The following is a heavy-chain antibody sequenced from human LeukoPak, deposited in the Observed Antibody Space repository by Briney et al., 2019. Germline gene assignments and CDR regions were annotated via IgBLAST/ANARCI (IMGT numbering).Heavy chain of an antibody. J-gene: IGHJ3*02. CDR3: ARHPSSYYYDSSDRRGRDAFDI. V-gene: IGHV4-39*01. Sequence: SETLSLTCTVSGGSISSYYWGWIRQPPGKGLEWIGSIYYSGSTYYNPSLKSRVTISVDTSKNQFSLKLSSVTAADTAVYYCARHPSSYYYDSSDRRGRDAFDIWGQGTMVTVSS. CDR2: IYYSGST. D-gene: IGHD3-22*01. CDR1: GGSISSYY.